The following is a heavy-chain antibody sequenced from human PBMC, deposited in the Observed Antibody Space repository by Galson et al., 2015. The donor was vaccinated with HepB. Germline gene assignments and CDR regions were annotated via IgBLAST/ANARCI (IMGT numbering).Heavy chain of an antibody. Sequence: SLRLSCAASGFTVSSNYMSWVRQAPGKGLEWVSVIYSGGSTYYADSVKGRFTISRHNSKNTLYLQMNSLRAEDTAVYYCARIAAAGNGPMGFDYWGQGTLVTVSS. CDR3: ARIAAAGNGPMGFDY. D-gene: IGHD6-13*01. CDR1: GFTVSSNY. V-gene: IGHV3-53*04. J-gene: IGHJ4*02. CDR2: IYSGGST.